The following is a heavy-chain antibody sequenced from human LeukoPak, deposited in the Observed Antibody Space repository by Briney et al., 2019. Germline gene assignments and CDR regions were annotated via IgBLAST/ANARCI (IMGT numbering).Heavy chain of an antibody. D-gene: IGHD3-22*01. V-gene: IGHV1-69*13. Sequence: SVKVSCKASGGTFTSYAISWVRQAPGQGLEWMGGIIPIFGTANYAQKFQGRVTITADESTSTAYMELSSLRSEDTAVYYCASPPITQVVTQYFQHWGQGTLVTVSS. CDR1: GGTFTSYA. CDR3: ASPPITQVVTQYFQH. CDR2: IIPIFGTA. J-gene: IGHJ1*01.